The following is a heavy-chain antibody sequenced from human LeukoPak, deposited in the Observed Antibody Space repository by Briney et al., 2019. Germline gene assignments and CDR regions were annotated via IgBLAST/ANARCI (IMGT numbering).Heavy chain of an antibody. CDR2: IKQDGSEK. Sequence: GGSLRLSCAASGFTFSSYWMSWVRQAPGKGLKWVANIKQDGSEKYYVDSVKGRFTISRDNAKNSLYLQMNSLRAEDTALYYCAKDYYGSGLYMDVWGKGTAVTISS. D-gene: IGHD3-10*01. CDR3: AKDYYGSGLYMDV. J-gene: IGHJ6*03. CDR1: GFTFSSYW. V-gene: IGHV3-7*03.